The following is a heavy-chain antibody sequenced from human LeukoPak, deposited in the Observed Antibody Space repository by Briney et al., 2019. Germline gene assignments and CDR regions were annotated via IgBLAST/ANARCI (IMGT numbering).Heavy chain of an antibody. D-gene: IGHD3-22*01. CDR1: GDSITTNNYY. V-gene: IGHV4-61*02. Sequence: PSETLSLTCTVSGDSITTNNYYWSWIRQPAGKGLEWIGRIYASGNTNYNPSLKSRVTISVDTSKNQFSLRLSSVTAADTAVYYCARAGYYYDSSGYYSHYYFDYWGQGTLVTVSS. CDR3: ARAGYYYDSSGYYSHYYFDY. CDR2: IYASGNT. J-gene: IGHJ4*02.